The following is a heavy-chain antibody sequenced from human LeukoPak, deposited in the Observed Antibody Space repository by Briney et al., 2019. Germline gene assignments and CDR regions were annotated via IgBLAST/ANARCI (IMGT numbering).Heavy chain of an antibody. V-gene: IGHV1-2*02. CDR3: AVDFWSGSPTC. Sequence: ASVKVSCKASGYTFISYDINWVRQVTGQGLEWMGWINPNSGGTNYAQKFQGRVTMTRDTSISTAYMELSRLRSDDTAVYYCAVDFWSGSPTCWGKGTTVTVSS. CDR1: GYTFISYD. CDR2: INPNSGGT. D-gene: IGHD3-3*01. J-gene: IGHJ6*04.